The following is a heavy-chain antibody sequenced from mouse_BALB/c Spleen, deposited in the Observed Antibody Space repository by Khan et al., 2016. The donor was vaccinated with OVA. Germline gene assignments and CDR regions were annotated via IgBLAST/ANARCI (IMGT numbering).Heavy chain of an antibody. CDR3: ARSYGSWTMDY. CDR1: GDSITSGF. D-gene: IGHD1-1*01. CDR2: VTYSGNT. J-gene: IGHJ4*01. Sequence: MQLEESGPSLVKPSQTLSLTCSVTGDSITSGFWNWIRKFPGNKFEYMGYVTYSGNTYYNPSLKSRISITRDTSKSQYYLQLNSVTTEDTATYFCARSYGSWTMDYWGQGTSVTVCS. V-gene: IGHV3-8*02.